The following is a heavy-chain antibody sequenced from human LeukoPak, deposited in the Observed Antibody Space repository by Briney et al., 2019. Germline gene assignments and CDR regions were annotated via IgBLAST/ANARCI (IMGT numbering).Heavy chain of an antibody. D-gene: IGHD5-18*01. Sequence: SGTLSLTCAVYGGSFSGYYWSWIRQPPGKGLEWIGEINHSGSTNYNPSLKSRVTISVDTSKNQFSLKLSSVTAADTAVYYCARVPDTAIHFGYWGQGTLVTVSS. CDR2: INHSGST. J-gene: IGHJ4*02. CDR3: ARVPDTAIHFGY. CDR1: GGSFSGYY. V-gene: IGHV4-34*01.